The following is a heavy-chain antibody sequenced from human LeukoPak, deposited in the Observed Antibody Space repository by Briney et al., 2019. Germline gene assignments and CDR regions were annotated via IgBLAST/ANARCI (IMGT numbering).Heavy chain of an antibody. CDR2: IYYSGST. CDR3: ASSEYSSSWYQRWYFDL. J-gene: IGHJ2*01. Sequence: SETLSLTCTVSGGSISSYYWSWIRQPPGKGLEWTGYIYYSGSTNYNPSLKSRVTISVDTSKNQFSLKLSSVTAADTAVYYCASSEYSSSWYQRWYFDLWGRGTLVTVSS. D-gene: IGHD6-13*01. V-gene: IGHV4-59*01. CDR1: GGSISSYY.